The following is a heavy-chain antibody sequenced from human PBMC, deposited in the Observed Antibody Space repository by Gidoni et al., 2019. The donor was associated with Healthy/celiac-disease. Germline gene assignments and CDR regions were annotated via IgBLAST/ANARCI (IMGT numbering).Heavy chain of an antibody. Sequence: QVQLQESGPGLVKPSQTLSLTCTVAGGSIRSGDYYWSWIRQPPGKGLEWIGYIYYSGSTYYNPSLKSRVTRSVDTSKNQFSLKLSSVTAADTAVYYCARAHYSSSFYFDYWGQGTLVTVSS. CDR2: IYYSGST. V-gene: IGHV4-30-4*01. CDR1: GGSIRSGDYY. J-gene: IGHJ4*02. D-gene: IGHD6-6*01. CDR3: ARAHYSSSFYFDY.